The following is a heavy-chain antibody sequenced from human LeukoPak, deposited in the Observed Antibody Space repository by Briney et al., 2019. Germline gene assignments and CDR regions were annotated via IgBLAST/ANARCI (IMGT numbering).Heavy chain of an antibody. V-gene: IGHV3-21*01. D-gene: IGHD3-22*01. CDR3: VRLRRSSATGGYYYYYDY. CDR2: ITPTSSYI. CDR1: GFTFSSFS. J-gene: IGHJ4*02. Sequence: GGSLRLSCGASGFTFSSFSMNWVRQAPGKGLEWVSSITPTSSYIYYAASVRGRFTISRDNAKNSLFLQMDSLSAEDTAVYYCVRLRRSSATGGYYYYYDYWGQGILVTVSS.